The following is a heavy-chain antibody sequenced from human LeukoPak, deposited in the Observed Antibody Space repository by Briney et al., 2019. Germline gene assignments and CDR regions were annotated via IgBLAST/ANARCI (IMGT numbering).Heavy chain of an antibody. CDR3: AREDFILGSYYGFDI. CDR1: GFTVSSKY. D-gene: IGHD1-26*01. V-gene: IGHV3-74*01. CDR2: INSDGSST. Sequence: GGSLRLSCATSGFTVSSKYMSWVRQAPGKGLVWVSRINSDGSSTNYADSVKGRFTISRDNAKNTLYLQMNSLRAEDTAVYYCAREDFILGSYYGFDIWGQGTVVTVSS. J-gene: IGHJ3*02.